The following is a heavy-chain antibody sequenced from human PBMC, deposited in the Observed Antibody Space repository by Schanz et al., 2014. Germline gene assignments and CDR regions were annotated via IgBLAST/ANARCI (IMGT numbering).Heavy chain of an antibody. CDR3: ARGGYSYALSAFDI. CDR1: GYTFTSYS. V-gene: IGHV1-2*04. Sequence: QVQLVQSGAEVKKPGASVKVSCKASGYTFTSYSMHWVRQAPGQGLEWMGWINPNSGDTNYAQKFQGWVTMTRDTSISTAYMEVSRLKSDDTAVYYCARGGYSYALSAFDIWGQGTMVTVSS. D-gene: IGHD5-18*01. J-gene: IGHJ3*02. CDR2: INPNSGDT.